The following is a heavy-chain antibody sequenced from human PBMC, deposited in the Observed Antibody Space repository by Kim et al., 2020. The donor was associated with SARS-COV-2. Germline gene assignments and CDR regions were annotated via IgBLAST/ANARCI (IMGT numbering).Heavy chain of an antibody. D-gene: IGHD2-2*01. Sequence: GGSLRLSCAGSGFTFSTYWMYWVRQVPGRGLVWVSRVNSDGGRTNYADSVKGRFTISRDNAKNTLYLQMNSLRAEDTAVYYCARPSSTSCPCYHKDVGGMETTLTLSS. CDR2: VNSDGGRT. CDR3: ARPSSTSCPCYHKDV. CDR1: GFTFSTYW. V-gene: IGHV3-74*01. J-gene: IGHJ6*03.